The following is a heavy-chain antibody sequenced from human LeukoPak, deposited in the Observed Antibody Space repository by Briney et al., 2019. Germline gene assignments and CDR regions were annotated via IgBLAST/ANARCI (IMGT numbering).Heavy chain of an antibody. CDR2: IYYSGNT. Sequence: PSETLSLTCAVSGDSVSSDNWWSWLRQPPGKGLEWIGTIYYSGNTNYSPSLKSRVTVSVDTSENQFSLKLSSVTAADTAVYYCARRVAYGDYYFDYWGQGILVTVSS. D-gene: IGHD4-17*01. CDR1: GDSVSSDNW. CDR3: ARRVAYGDYYFDY. J-gene: IGHJ4*02. V-gene: IGHV4-4*02.